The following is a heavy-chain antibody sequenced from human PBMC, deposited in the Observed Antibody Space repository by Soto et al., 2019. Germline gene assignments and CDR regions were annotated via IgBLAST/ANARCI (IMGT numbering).Heavy chain of an antibody. CDR3: AREPYYYDSSGYSSDAFDI. V-gene: IGHV4-4*02. D-gene: IGHD3-22*01. J-gene: IGHJ3*02. Sequence: PSETLSLTCAVSGGSISSSNWWSWVRQPPGKGLEWIGEIYHSGSTNYNPSLKSRVTISVDKSKNQFSLKLSSVTAADTAVYYCAREPYYYDSSGYSSDAFDIWGQGTMVT. CDR1: GGSISSSNW. CDR2: IYHSGST.